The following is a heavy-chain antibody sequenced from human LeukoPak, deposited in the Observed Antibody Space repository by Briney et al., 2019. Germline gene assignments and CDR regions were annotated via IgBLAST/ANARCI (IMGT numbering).Heavy chain of an antibody. Sequence: GGSLRLPCAVSGFSVSDYSISWIRLSPGKGPEWISYVMSGRGSTNYADSVKGRFTISRHNAKHSVASQLGGLRADDTAVYFCARERRGSYYAFESWGQGTLVTVSS. CDR3: ARERRGSYYAFES. V-gene: IGHV3-11*05. J-gene: IGHJ4*02. CDR2: VMSGRGST. D-gene: IGHD3-16*01. CDR1: GFSVSDYS.